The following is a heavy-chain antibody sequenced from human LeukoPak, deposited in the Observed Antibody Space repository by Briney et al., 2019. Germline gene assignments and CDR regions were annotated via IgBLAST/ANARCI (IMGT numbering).Heavy chain of an antibody. V-gene: IGHV1-18*01. CDR1: GYTFTNYG. Sequence: ASVKVSCKASGYTFTNYGITWVRQAPGQGLEWMGWISFHNGNTNYAQKVQGRVTMTTDRSTNTAYMELRSLRSDDTAVYYCARVGLQQDPFDYWGQGTLVTVSS. CDR3: ARVGLQQDPFDY. CDR2: ISFHNGNT. D-gene: IGHD6-13*01. J-gene: IGHJ4*02.